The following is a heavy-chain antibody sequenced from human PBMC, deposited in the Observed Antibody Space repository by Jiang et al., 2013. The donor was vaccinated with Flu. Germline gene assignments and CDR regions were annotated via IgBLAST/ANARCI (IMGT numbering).Heavy chain of an antibody. Sequence: VLLKPSETLSLTCTVSGGSISGYYWSWVRQPAGQGLEWIGRIYTIGNTDYNPSLKTRVTMSVDTSKNQFSLRLTSVTAADTAVYYCAREQPFDRTFGDWGQGTLVTVSS. CDR2: IYTIGNT. D-gene: IGHD1-14*01. V-gene: IGHV4-4*07. J-gene: IGHJ4*02. CDR3: AREQPFDRTFGD. CDR1: GGSISGYY.